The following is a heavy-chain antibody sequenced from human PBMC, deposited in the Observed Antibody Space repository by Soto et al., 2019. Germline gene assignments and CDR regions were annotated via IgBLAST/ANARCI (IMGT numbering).Heavy chain of an antibody. CDR2: VYYSGNT. CDR1: GHSISSSNYY. J-gene: IGHJ6*02. V-gene: IGHV4-31*03. CDR3: ARDRGSYGMDV. Sequence: TSETLSLTCTVSGHSISSSNYYWGWIRQPPGKGLEWIGYVYYSGNTYYNPSLKSRVSISIDTSKNHFSLKLSSVTAADTAVYYCARDRGSYGMDVWGQGTMVTVS.